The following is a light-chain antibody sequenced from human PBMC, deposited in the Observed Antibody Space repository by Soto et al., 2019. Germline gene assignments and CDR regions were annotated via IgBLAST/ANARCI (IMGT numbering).Light chain of an antibody. CDR3: QQHNGYSERM. CDR2: AAS. J-gene: IGKJ1*01. Sequence: IQMTQSPSSLSASVGDTVTITCRASQGIRNDLGWYQQKPGKAPNLLIYAASSLASGVPSRFSGSGSGTEFTLTISSLQPDDFATYYCQQHNGYSERMFGQGTKVDIK. CDR1: QGIRND. V-gene: IGKV1-17*01.